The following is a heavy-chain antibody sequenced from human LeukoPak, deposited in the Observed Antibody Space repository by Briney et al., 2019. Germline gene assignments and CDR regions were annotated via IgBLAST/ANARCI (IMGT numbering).Heavy chain of an antibody. J-gene: IGHJ5*02. D-gene: IGHD3-10*01. CDR2: FDPEDGET. CDR3: ATIAGITMVRGVITHNWFDP. CDR1: GYTLTELS. Sequence: ASVKVSCKVSGYTLTELSMHWVRQAPGKGLEWMGGFDPEDGETIYAQKFQGRVTMTEDTSTDTAYMELSSLRSEDTAVYYYATIAGITMVRGVITHNWFDPWGQGTLVTVSS. V-gene: IGHV1-24*01.